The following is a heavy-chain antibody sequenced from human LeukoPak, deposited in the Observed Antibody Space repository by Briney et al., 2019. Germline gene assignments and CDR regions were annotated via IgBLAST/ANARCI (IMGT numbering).Heavy chain of an antibody. D-gene: IGHD5-12*01. J-gene: IGHJ6*04. Sequence: SVKVSCKASGGTFSSYAISWVRQAPGQGLEWMGLIFPIFGTANYAQKFQGRVTITTDESPSTDYMELSSLRSEDTAVYYCARNSPGLVATIPKSDYYYGMDVWGKGTTVTVSS. CDR2: IFPIFGTA. V-gene: IGHV1-69*05. CDR3: ARNSPGLVATIPKSDYYYGMDV. CDR1: GGTFSSYA.